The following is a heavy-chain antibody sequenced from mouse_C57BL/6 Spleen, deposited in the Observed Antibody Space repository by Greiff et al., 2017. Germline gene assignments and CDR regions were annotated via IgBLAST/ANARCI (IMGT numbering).Heavy chain of an antibody. CDR2: INPSSGYT. V-gene: IGHV1-4*01. CDR1: GYTFTSYK. D-gene: IGHD2-4*01. CDR3: AMDYDY. J-gene: IGHJ2*01. Sequence: VQLQQPGAELARPGASVKLSCKASGYTFTSYKLHWVKQRPGQGLEWIGYINPSSGYTKYNQKFKDKATLTADKSSSTAYMQLISLTSDDSAVYYCAMDYDYWGQGTTLTVSS.